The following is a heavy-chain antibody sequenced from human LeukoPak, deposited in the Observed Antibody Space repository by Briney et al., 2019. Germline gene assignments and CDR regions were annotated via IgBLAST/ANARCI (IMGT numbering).Heavy chain of an antibody. J-gene: IGHJ4*02. D-gene: IGHD6-13*01. CDR1: GFTFSNAW. Sequence: GGSLRLSCAASGFTFSNAWMSWVRQAPGKGLEWVGRIKSKTDGGTTDYAAPVKGRFTISRDDSKNTLYLQMNSLKTEDTAVYYCTTPFPGIAAAEPFDYWGQGTLVTVFS. CDR2: IKSKTDGGTT. CDR3: TTPFPGIAAAEPFDY. V-gene: IGHV3-15*01.